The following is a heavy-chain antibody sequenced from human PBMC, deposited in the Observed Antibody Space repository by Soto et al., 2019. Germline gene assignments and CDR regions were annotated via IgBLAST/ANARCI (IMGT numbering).Heavy chain of an antibody. J-gene: IGHJ4*02. CDR2: IVPVFGRP. CDR3: AREGSGYNF. Sequence: SVKDPWRAPGSSFSNFGITWVRQAPVQGLEWMGGIVPVFGRPNYAQRFRGRLTITADESTSTGYMELISLRSDDTAVYYCAREGSGYNFWGQGTQVTVSS. V-gene: IGHV1-69*01. CDR1: GSSFSNFG. D-gene: IGHD5-12*01.